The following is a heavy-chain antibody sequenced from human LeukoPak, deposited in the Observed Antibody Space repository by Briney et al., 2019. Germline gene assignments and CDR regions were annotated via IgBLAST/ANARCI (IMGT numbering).Heavy chain of an antibody. CDR3: AKVRYSSSLEREDV. V-gene: IGHV3-23*01. CDR1: GFTFSSYA. CDR2: ISGSGGST. Sequence: GGSLRLSCAASGFTFSSYAMSWVRQAPGKGLEWVSAISGSGGSTYYADSVKGRFTISRDNSKSTLYLQMNSLRAEDTAVYYCAKVRYSSSLEREDVWGQGTTVTVSS. J-gene: IGHJ6*02. D-gene: IGHD6-13*01.